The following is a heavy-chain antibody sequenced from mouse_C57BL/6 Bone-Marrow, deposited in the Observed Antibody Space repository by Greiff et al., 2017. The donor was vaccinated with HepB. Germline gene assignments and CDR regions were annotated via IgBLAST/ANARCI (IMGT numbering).Heavy chain of an antibody. Sequence: EVQLQQSGTVLARPGASVKMSCKTSGYTFTSYWMHWVKQRPGQGLEWIGAIYPGNSDTSYNQKFKGKAKLTAVTSASTAYMELSSLTNEDSAVYYCTRSVWGRYYFDYWGQGTTLTVSS. CDR2: IYPGNSDT. CDR3: TRSVWGRYYFDY. V-gene: IGHV1-5*01. D-gene: IGHD2-10*02. CDR1: GYTFTSYW. J-gene: IGHJ2*01.